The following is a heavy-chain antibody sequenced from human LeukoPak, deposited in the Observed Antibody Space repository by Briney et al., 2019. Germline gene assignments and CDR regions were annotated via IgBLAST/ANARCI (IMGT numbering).Heavy chain of an antibody. J-gene: IGHJ5*02. CDR2: MNPNSGNT. CDR3: ARRGRIAAAGRVNWFDP. D-gene: IGHD6-13*01. Sequence: ASVKVSCKASGGTFSSYAISWVRQATGQGLEWMGWMNPNSGNTGYAQKFQGRVTMTRNTSISTAYMELSSLRSEDTAVYYCARRGRIAAAGRVNWFDPWGQGTLVTVSS. V-gene: IGHV1-8*02. CDR1: GGTFSSYA.